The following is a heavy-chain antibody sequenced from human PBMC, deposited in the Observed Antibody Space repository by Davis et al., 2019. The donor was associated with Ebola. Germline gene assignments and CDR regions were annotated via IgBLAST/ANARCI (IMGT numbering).Heavy chain of an antibody. CDR3: ARDRTAWYYGMDV. CDR1: GGSISSYY. V-gene: IGHV4-59*01. CDR2: IYYSGST. D-gene: IGHD4-17*01. Sequence: PSETLSLTCTVSGGSISSYYWSWIRQPPGKGLEWIGYIYYSGSTNYNPSLKSRVTISVDTSKNQFSLKLSSVTAADTAVYYCARDRTAWYYGMDVWGQGTTVTVSS. J-gene: IGHJ6*02.